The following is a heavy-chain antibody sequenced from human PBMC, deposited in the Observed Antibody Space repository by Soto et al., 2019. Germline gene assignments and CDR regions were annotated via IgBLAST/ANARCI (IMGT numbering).Heavy chain of an antibody. CDR1: GYTFTGYY. CDR2: INPNSGGT. V-gene: IGHV1-2*04. J-gene: IGHJ6*02. Sequence: ASVKVSCKASGYTFTGYYMHWVRQAPGQGLEWMGWINPNSGGTNYAQKFQGWVTMTRDTSISTAYMELSRLRSDDTAVYYCARANIRTGPAVYYYYGMDVWGQGTTVTVSS. CDR3: ARANIRTGPAVYYYYGMDV.